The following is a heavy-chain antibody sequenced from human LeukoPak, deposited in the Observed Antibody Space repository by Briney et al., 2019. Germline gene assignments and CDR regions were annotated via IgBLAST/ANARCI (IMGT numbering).Heavy chain of an antibody. CDR2: VYYSGST. J-gene: IGHJ5*01. CDR1: GDSFSNYY. D-gene: IGHD2-2*01. CDR3: ASSPRLTTSWFLFAS. V-gene: IGHV4-59*08. Sequence: PSETLSLTCSVSGDSFSNYYCTWIRQPPGKGLEWIVYVYYSGSTNYTPPLKTRLHLSVDTSKTRFSLKLSSVTAADTAVYYCASSPRLTTSWFLFASWGHGTLVTVSS.